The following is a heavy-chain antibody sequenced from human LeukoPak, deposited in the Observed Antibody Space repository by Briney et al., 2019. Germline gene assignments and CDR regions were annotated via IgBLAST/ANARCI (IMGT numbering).Heavy chain of an antibody. V-gene: IGHV3-48*03. CDR1: GFTFTRFG. J-gene: IGHJ4*02. CDR2: ISGTGSTR. CDR3: ARVEQQLVRGC. D-gene: IGHD6-13*01. Sequence: GRSLRLSCAASGFTFTRFGMHWVRQAPGKGLEWVSYISGTGSTRYYADSVKGRFTISRDNAKNSLYLQMNSLRAEDTALYYCARVEQQLVRGCWGQGTLVTVSS.